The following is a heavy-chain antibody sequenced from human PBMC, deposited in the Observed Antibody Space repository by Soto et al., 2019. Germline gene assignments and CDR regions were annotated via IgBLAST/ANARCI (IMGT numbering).Heavy chain of an antibody. V-gene: IGHV3-21*01. CDR2: ISSSSSYI. CDR1: GFTFSSYS. Sequence: PGGSLRLSCAASGFTFSSYSMNWVRQAPGKGLEWVSSISSSSSYIYYADSVKGRFTISRDNAKNSLYLQMNSLRAEDTAVYYCASDKGYCSGGSCIENFGQVGHYYYGMDVWGQGTTVTVSS. J-gene: IGHJ6*02. CDR3: ASDKGYCSGGSCIENFGQVGHYYYGMDV. D-gene: IGHD2-15*01.